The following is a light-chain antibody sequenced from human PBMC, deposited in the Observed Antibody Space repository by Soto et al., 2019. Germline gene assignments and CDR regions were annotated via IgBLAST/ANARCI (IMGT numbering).Light chain of an antibody. V-gene: IGKV1-5*03. J-gene: IGKJ1*01. Sequence: DIQMTQSPSTLSASVGDRVTITCRASQSISSWLAWYQQKPGKAPKLLIYKASSLESGVPSRFSGSASGTEFTLTISSLQPDYFATYHCQQFTTSPWTSGHGTTVGIK. CDR1: QSISSW. CDR3: QQFTTSPWT. CDR2: KAS.